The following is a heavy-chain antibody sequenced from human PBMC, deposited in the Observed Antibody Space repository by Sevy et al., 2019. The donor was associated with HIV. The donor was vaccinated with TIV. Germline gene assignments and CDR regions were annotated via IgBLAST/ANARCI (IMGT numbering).Heavy chain of an antibody. CDR2: IRYDGSNK. D-gene: IGHD4-17*01. CDR1: GFTFSSYG. Sequence: GSLRLSCAASGFTFSSYGMHWVRQAPGKGLEWVAFIRYDGSNKYYADSVKGRFTISRDNSKNTLYLQMNSLRAEDTAVYYRANLRGDYGDSGRGYYYYGMDVWGQGTTVTVSS. CDR3: ANLRGDYGDSGRGYYYYGMDV. V-gene: IGHV3-30*02. J-gene: IGHJ6*02.